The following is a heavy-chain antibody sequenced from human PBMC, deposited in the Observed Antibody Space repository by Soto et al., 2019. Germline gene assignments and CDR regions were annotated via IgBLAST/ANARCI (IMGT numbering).Heavy chain of an antibody. CDR3: ARDRETTVTTYWFDP. V-gene: IGHV1-3*01. D-gene: IGHD4-17*01. CDR1: GYTFTSYA. J-gene: IGHJ5*02. Sequence: QVQLVQSGAEVKEPGASVKVSCKASGYTFTSYAMHWVRQAPGQRLEWMGWINAGNGNTKYSQKFQGRVTITRDTSASTAYMELSSLRSEDTAVYYCARDRETTVTTYWFDPWGQGTLVTVSS. CDR2: INAGNGNT.